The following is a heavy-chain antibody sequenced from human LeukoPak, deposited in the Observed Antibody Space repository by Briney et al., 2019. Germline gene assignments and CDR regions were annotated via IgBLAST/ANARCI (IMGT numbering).Heavy chain of an antibody. CDR1: GGSISSHY. V-gene: IGHV4-59*11. J-gene: IGHJ2*01. D-gene: IGHD2-2*02. CDR2: IYYSGGT. CDR3: ARLGPAAIKVDYWYFDL. Sequence: PSETLSLTCTVSGGSISSHYWSWIRQPPGKGLEWIGYIYYSGGTNYNPSLKSRLTISVDTSKNQFSLKLSSVTAADTAVYYCARLGPAAIKVDYWYFDLWGRGTLVSVSS.